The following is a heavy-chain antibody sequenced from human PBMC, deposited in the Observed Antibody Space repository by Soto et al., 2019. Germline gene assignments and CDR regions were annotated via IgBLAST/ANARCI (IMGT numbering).Heavy chain of an antibody. CDR1: GFTFSSYG. V-gene: IGHV3-30*03. Sequence: PGGSLRLSCAASGFTFSSYGMHWVRQAPGKGLEWVAIISYDGINKYYANSVKGRFTISRDNSKNTLYLQMNSLRAEDTAVYYCAREGYYDFWSGYYTDGMDVWGQGTTVTVSS. CDR3: AREGYYDFWSGYYTDGMDV. CDR2: ISYDGINK. J-gene: IGHJ6*02. D-gene: IGHD3-3*01.